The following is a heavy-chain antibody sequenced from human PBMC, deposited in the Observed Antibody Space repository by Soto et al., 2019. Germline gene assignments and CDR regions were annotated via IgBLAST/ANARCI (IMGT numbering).Heavy chain of an antibody. V-gene: IGHV4-30-2*06. Sequence: PSETLSLTCAVSGDSISGGGFSWNWIRQSPGKGLEWIGYIYPSGTSYYNPSPKSRVTISVDKSQNQFSLRLSSMTAADTAVYYCARGHYFGSGSTDWGHGTLVTVSS. J-gene: IGHJ4*01. CDR1: GDSISGGGFS. CDR3: ARGHYFGSGSTD. D-gene: IGHD3-10*01. CDR2: IYPSGTS.